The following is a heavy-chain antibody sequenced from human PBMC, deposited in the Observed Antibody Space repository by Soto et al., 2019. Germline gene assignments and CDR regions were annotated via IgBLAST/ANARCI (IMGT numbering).Heavy chain of an antibody. D-gene: IGHD6-19*01. V-gene: IGHV4-34*01. CDR3: ARVTAVALVDG. Sequence: SETLSLTCTVYGGSFSGYYWSWIRQPPGKGLEWIEEINHSGSTNYNPSLKSRVTISVDTSKNQFSLKLSSVTAADTAVYYCARVTAVALVDGWGQGTLVTV. J-gene: IGHJ4*02. CDR1: GGSFSGYY. CDR2: INHSGST.